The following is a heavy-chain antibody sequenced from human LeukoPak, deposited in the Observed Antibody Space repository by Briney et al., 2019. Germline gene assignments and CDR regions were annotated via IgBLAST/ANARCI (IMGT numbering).Heavy chain of an antibody. CDR2: IYYSGST. Sequence: PSETLSLTCTVSGYSISSGYYWGWIRQPPGKGLEWIGYIYYSGSTNYNPSLKSRVTISVDTSKNQFSLKLSSVTAADTAVYYCARDRYDSSGYDAFDIWGQGTMVTVSS. V-gene: IGHV4-61*01. CDR1: GYSISSGYY. J-gene: IGHJ3*02. CDR3: ARDRYDSSGYDAFDI. D-gene: IGHD3-22*01.